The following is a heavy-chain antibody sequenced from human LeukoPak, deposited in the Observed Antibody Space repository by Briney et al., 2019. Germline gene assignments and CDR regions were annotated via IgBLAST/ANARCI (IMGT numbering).Heavy chain of an antibody. D-gene: IGHD6-19*01. V-gene: IGHV3-48*03. J-gene: IGHJ6*04. CDR1: GFTFSSYE. Sequence: PGGSLRLSCAASGFTFSSYEMNWVRQAPGKGLEWVSYISSSGSTIYYADSVKGRFTISRDNAKNSLYLQMNSLRAEDTAVYYCARGRYSSGWYEEDDYYYGMDVWGKGTTVTVSS. CDR3: ARGRYSSGWYEEDDYYYGMDV. CDR2: ISSSGSTI.